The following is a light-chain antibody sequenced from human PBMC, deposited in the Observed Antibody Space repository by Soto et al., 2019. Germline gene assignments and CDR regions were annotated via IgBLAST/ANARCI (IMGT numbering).Light chain of an antibody. J-gene: IGKJ4*01. CDR2: DAS. CDR1: QSVSNY. CDR3: QQRSSWPLLT. Sequence: EIVLTQSQATLSLSPGERATLSCRASQSVSNYLAWFQQKPGQAPRLLIYDASNRATGIPARFSGSGSGTDVTLTISSLEPEDFAVYYCQQRSSWPLLTFGGGTKVEI. V-gene: IGKV3-11*01.